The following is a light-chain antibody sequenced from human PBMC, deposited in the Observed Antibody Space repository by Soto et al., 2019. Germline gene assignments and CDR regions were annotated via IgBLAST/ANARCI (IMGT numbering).Light chain of an antibody. Sequence: QSVLTQPPSVSGAPGQRVTISCTGSSSNIGADYDVHWYQHLPGTAPKLLIYDNTNRPSGVPDRFSGSKSGTSASLAITGLQAEDEADYYCQSYDSSLSGGVVFGGGTKVTVL. V-gene: IGLV1-40*01. CDR2: DNT. CDR3: QSYDSSLSGGVV. CDR1: SSNIGADYD. J-gene: IGLJ2*01.